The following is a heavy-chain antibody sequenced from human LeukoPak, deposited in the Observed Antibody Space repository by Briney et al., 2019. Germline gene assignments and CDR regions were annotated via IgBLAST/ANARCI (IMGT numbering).Heavy chain of an antibody. CDR1: GFTFSSYS. V-gene: IGHV3-21*01. Sequence: PGGSLRLSCAASGFTFSSYSLNWVRQAPGKGLEWVSSISSSSSDIYYAVSVKGRFTISRDNAKNSLYLQMNSLRAEDTAVYYCARDSRKTGTPSGYFDYWAREPWSPSPQ. D-gene: IGHD1-1*01. J-gene: IGHJ4*02. CDR2: ISSSSSDI. CDR3: ARDSRKTGTPSGYFDY.